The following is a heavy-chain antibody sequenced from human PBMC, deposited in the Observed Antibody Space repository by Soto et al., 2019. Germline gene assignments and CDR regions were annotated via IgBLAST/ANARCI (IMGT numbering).Heavy chain of an antibody. CDR1: RLSISIYT. V-gene: IGHV3-30*04. J-gene: IGHJ6*02. Sequence: GGSLRLSCEASRLSISIYTMHWVRQAPGKGLEWVAVISSDGRSNYCADSVKGRFTISRDNSKNTLYLHMDSLRPEDTAVYYCARDRTFCSSTSCYHHYYYYGMDVWGQGTAGTSP. CDR3: ARDRTFCSSTSCYHHYYYYGMDV. CDR2: ISSDGRSN. D-gene: IGHD2-2*01.